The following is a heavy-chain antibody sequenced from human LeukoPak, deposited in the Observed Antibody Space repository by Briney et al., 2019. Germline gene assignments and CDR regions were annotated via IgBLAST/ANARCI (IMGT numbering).Heavy chain of an antibody. Sequence: ASVKVSCKASGYTFTSYDLNWVRRATGQGLEWMGWMSPASGNTGYAQEFQGRVTMTRDTSVSTAYMELNSLGSEDTAVYYCARGPPNWGFDSWGQGTLVTVSS. D-gene: IGHD7-27*01. J-gene: IGHJ4*02. CDR2: MSPASGNT. V-gene: IGHV1-8*01. CDR1: GYTFTSYD. CDR3: ARGPPNWGFDS.